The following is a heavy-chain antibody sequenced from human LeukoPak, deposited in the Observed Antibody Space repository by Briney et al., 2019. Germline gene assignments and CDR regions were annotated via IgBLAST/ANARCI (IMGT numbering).Heavy chain of an antibody. CDR1: GFTFSSYA. V-gene: IGHV3-23*01. J-gene: IGHJ6*03. Sequence: PGGSLRLSCTASGFTFSSYAMSWVRQAPGKGLEWVSAISGGSADYADSVKGRFSISIDNSKHTLYLQMNSLRAEDTAVYYCAKDRSSRYDFWSGSFSHYYYYYYMDVWGKGTTVTVSS. D-gene: IGHD3-3*01. CDR2: ISGGSA. CDR3: AKDRSSRYDFWSGSFSHYYYYYYMDV.